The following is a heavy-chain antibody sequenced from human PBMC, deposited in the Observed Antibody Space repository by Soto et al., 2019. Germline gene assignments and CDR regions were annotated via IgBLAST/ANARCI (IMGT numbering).Heavy chain of an antibody. CDR1: GYTFTSYD. CDR2: MNPYSGNT. Sequence: GASVKVSCKASGYTFTSYDINWVRQAAGQGLEWVGWMNPYSGNTGYAQKFQGRVTMTRDTSITTAYMELSSLRSEDAAVYFCTRGRRMTCNRTSCYSWVDPWGQGTLVTLSS. J-gene: IGHJ5*02. V-gene: IGHV1-8*01. D-gene: IGHD2-2*02. CDR3: TRGRRMTCNRTSCYSWVDP.